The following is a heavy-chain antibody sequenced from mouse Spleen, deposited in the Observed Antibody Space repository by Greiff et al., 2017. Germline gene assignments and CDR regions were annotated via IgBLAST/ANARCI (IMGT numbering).Heavy chain of an antibody. CDR1: GFTFTDYY. J-gene: IGHJ4*01. V-gene: IGHV7-3*01. CDR3: ARSLDGYHLYYYAMDY. D-gene: IGHD2-3*01. Sequence: EVQRVESGGGLVQPGGSLSLSCAASGFTFTDYYMSWVRQPPGKALEWLGFIRNKANGYTTEYSASVKGRFTISRDNSQSILYLQMNALRAEDSATYYCARSLDGYHLYYYAMDYWGQGTSVTVSS. CDR2: IRNKANGYTT.